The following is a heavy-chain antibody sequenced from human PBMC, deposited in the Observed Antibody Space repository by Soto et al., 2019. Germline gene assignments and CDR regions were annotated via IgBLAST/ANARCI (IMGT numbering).Heavy chain of an antibody. J-gene: IGHJ4*02. CDR2: IYHSGST. D-gene: IGHD2-2*02. CDR1: GGSISSSNW. Sequence: QVQLQESGPGLVKPSGTLSLTCAVSGGSISSSNWWSWVRHPPGRGLGLIGEIYHSGSTNYNPTLKSGVTPSVDKSKIRFSVKVSSLTAADTTVYYCDDCRCTSCYTGGLGYWGQGTLVTVSS. V-gene: IGHV4-4*02. CDR3: DDCRCTSCYTGGLGY.